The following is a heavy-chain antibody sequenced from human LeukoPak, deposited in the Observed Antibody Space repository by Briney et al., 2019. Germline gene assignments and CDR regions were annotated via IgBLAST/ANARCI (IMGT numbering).Heavy chain of an antibody. J-gene: IGHJ3*02. D-gene: IGHD3-22*01. CDR3: ARASNYYDSRGLGAFDI. Sequence: NPSETLSLTCAVSGGAISSGGYSWSWIRQPPGKGLEWIGYIYNSGSTYYNPSLKSRVTISVDTSKKQLSLKLSSVTAADTAVYYCARASNYYDSRGLGAFDIWGQGTMVTVSS. V-gene: IGHV4-30-4*07. CDR2: IYNSGST. CDR1: GGAISSGGYS.